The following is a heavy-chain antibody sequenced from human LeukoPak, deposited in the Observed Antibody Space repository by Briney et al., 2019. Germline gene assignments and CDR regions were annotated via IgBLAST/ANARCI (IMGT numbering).Heavy chain of an antibody. V-gene: IGHV4-34*01. CDR2: INHSGST. CDR3: ARSSYYYGSGSYYKAGYNWFDP. D-gene: IGHD3-10*01. CDR1: GGSFSGYY. J-gene: IGHJ5*02. Sequence: SETLSLTCAVYGGSFSGYYWSWIRQPPGKGLEWIGEINHSGSTNYNPSLKSRVTISVDTSKNQFSLKLSSETAADTAVYYCARSSYYYGSGSYYKAGYNWFDPWGQGTLVTVSS.